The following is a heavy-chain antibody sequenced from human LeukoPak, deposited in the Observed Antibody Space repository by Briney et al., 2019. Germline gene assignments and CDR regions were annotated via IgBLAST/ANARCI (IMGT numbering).Heavy chain of an antibody. J-gene: IGHJ4*02. CDR3: ASVYGSGSYYPFDY. CDR2: INPNSGGT. CDR1: GYTFTGYY. D-gene: IGHD3-10*01. V-gene: IGHV1-2*02. Sequence: ASVKVSCKASGYTFTGYYMHWVRQAPGQGLEWMGWINPNSGGTNYAQKFRGRVTMTRDTSISTAYMELSRLRSDDTAVYYCASVYGSGSYYPFDYWGQGTLVTVSS.